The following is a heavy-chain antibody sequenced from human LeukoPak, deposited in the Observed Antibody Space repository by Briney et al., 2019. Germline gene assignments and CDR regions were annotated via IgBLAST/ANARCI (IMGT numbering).Heavy chain of an antibody. D-gene: IGHD1-26*01. CDR3: AKGVLGMGASFFFDC. Sequence: GWSLRLPCAASGFTFSSYGMHWVRQAPGKGLEWVAVISYDGSNKYYADSVKGRFTISRDNSKNTLYLQMNSLRAEDTAVYYCAKGVLGMGASFFFDCWGQGTLVTVSS. V-gene: IGHV3-30*18. CDR1: GFTFSSYG. J-gene: IGHJ4*02. CDR2: ISYDGSNK.